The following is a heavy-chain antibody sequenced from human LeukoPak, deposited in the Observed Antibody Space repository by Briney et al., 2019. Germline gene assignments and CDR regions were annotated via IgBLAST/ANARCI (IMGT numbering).Heavy chain of an antibody. CDR1: GGTFSSYA. CDR3: ARGPRYCSSNTCLSFFDY. J-gene: IGHJ4*02. D-gene: IGHD2-2*01. V-gene: IGHV1-8*03. Sequence: ASVTVSCTASGGTFSSYAISWVRQAPGQGLEWMGWMNPNGGNTGYAQKFQGRVTITRNTSISTAYMELSSLRSEDTAVYYCARGPRYCSSNTCLSFFDYWGQGTLVTVSS. CDR2: MNPNGGNT.